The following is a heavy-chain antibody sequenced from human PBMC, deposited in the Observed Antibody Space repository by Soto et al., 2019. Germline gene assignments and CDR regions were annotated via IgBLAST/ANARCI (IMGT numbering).Heavy chain of an antibody. CDR1: GYYISSGYY. V-gene: IGHV4-38-2*02. Sequence: PSETLSLTCAVSGYYISSGYYWGWIRQPPGKGLEWIGSIYHSGSTYYNPSLKSRVTISVDTSKNQFSLKLSSVTAADTAVYYCARDTMSLVVITTRDAFDIWGQGTMVTVSS. D-gene: IGHD3-22*01. CDR3: ARDTMSLVVITTRDAFDI. CDR2: IYHSGST. J-gene: IGHJ3*02.